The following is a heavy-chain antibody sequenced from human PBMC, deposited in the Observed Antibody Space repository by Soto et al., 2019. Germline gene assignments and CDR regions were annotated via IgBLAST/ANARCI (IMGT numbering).Heavy chain of an antibody. J-gene: IGHJ4*02. D-gene: IGHD3-10*01. CDR1: GGSISSSSYY. CDR2: FYYSGST. CDR3: ARQVVDGTLAGAGSFDY. V-gene: IGHV4-39*01. Sequence: LQLQESGPGLVKPSETLSLTCTVSGGSISSSSYYWDWIRQPPGKGLEWIGSFYYSGSTYYNPSLKGRVTISVDTSDNQFSLKLSSVTAADTAVYYCARQVVDGTLAGAGSFDYWGQGTLVTVSS.